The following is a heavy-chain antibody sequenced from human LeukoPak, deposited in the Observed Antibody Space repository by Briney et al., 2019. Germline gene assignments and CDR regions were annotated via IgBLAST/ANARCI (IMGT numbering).Heavy chain of an antibody. J-gene: IGHJ4*02. Sequence: SETLSLTCTVSGGSISSYYWSWIRQPPGKGLEWIGYIYYSGSTNYNPSLKSRVTISVDTSKNQFSLKLSSVTAADTAVYYCARLSTEMATIDYWGQGTLVTVSS. D-gene: IGHD5-24*01. V-gene: IGHV4-59*08. CDR1: GGSISSYY. CDR3: ARLSTEMATIDY. CDR2: IYYSGST.